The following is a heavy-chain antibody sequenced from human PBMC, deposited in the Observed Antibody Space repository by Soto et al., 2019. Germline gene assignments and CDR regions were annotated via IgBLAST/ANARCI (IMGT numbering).Heavy chain of an antibody. CDR1: GGSISSSSYY. CDR2: IYYSGST. V-gene: IGHV4-39*01. CDR3: ARLREDYYYGMDV. J-gene: IGHJ6*02. Sequence: SETLSLTCTVSGGSISSSSYYWGWIRQPPGKGLEWIGSIYYSGSTYYNPSLKSRVTISVDTSKNQFSLKLSSVTAADTAVYYCARLREDYYYGMDVWGQGTTVTAP.